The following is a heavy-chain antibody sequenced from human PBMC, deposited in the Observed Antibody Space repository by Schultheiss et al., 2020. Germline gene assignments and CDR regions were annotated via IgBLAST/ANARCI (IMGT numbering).Heavy chain of an antibody. D-gene: IGHD3-22*01. CDR1: GDSVSSNSAA. CDR3: ARLVVDSTANFSSGKRYYFDY. Sequence: SQTLSLTCAISGDSVSSNSAAWNWIRQSPSRGLEWLGRTYYRSKWYNDYAVSVKSRITINPDTSKNQFSLQLNSVTPEDTAVYYCARLVVDSTANFSSGKRYYFDYWGKGTLVTVSS. J-gene: IGHJ4*02. V-gene: IGHV6-1*01. CDR2: TYYRSKWYN.